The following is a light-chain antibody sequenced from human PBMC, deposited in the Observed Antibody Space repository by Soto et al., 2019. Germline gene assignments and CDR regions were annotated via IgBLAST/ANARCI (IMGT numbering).Light chain of an antibody. CDR1: NIGSKS. CDR3: QVWDSSSDHVV. Sequence: SYELTQPPSVSVAPGHTARMTCGGHNIGSKSEHWYQQKPGQAPVLVVYDDSDRPSWIPERFSGSNSGNTATLTISRVEAGDEADYYCQVWDSSSDHVVFGGGTKVTVL. J-gene: IGLJ2*01. CDR2: DDS. V-gene: IGLV3-21*02.